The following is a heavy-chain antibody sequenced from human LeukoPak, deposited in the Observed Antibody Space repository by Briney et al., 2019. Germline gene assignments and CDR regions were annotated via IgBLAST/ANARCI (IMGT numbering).Heavy chain of an antibody. CDR1: GGSISSYY. CDR2: IYTSGST. CDR3: ARDRNPAVAGVYYYYYMDV. Sequence: PSETLSLTCTVSGGSISSYYWSWIRQPAGKGLEWIGRIYTSGSTNYNPSLKSRVTMSVDTSKDQFSLKLSSVTAADTAVYYCARDRNPAVAGVYYYYYMDVWGKGTTVTVSS. V-gene: IGHV4-4*07. J-gene: IGHJ6*03. D-gene: IGHD6-19*01.